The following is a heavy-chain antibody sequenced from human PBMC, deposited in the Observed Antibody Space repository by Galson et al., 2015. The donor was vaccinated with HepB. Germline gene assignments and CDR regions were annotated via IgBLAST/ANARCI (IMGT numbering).Heavy chain of an antibody. D-gene: IGHD3/OR15-3a*01. CDR1: GFPFSNFA. CDR2: IRGKGQCT. J-gene: IGHJ4*02. CDR3: TKAREVPYDFLYPFDY. V-gene: IGHV3-23*01. Sequence: LRHPCAPSGFPFSNFAMGWARQAHGQGLAWVASIRGKGQCTQYADSVKWRFTISRDNSKNTLYLQMTSLRGEDMALYYCTKAREVPYDFLYPFDYWGQGTLVTVSS.